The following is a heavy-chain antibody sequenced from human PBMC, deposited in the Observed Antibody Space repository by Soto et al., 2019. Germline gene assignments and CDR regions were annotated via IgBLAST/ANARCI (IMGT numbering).Heavy chain of an antibody. CDR1: GGSISSGDYY. V-gene: IGHV4-30-4*01. CDR2: IYYSGST. Sequence: SETLSLTCTVSGGSISSGDYYWSWIRQPPGKGLEWIGYIYYSGSTYYNPSLKSRVTISVDTSKNQFSLKLSSVTAADTAVYYCARAVGVLWFGELLWFDPWGQGTLVTVSS. D-gene: IGHD3-10*01. J-gene: IGHJ5*02. CDR3: ARAVGVLWFGELLWFDP.